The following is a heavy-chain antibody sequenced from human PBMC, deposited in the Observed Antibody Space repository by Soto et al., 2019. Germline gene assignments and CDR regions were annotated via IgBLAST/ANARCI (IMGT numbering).Heavy chain of an antibody. CDR1: GGSVSSGSYY. Sequence: PSETLSLTCTVSGGSVSSGSYYWSWIRQPPGKGLEWIGYIYYSGSTNYNPSLKSRVTISVDTSKNQFSLKLSSVTAADTAVYYCASAELQRALPFDYWGQGTLVTVSS. J-gene: IGHJ4*02. CDR3: ASAELQRALPFDY. V-gene: IGHV4-61*01. CDR2: IYYSGST. D-gene: IGHD1-26*01.